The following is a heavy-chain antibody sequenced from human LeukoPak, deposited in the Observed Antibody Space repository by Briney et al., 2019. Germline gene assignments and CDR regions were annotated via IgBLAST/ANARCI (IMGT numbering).Heavy chain of an antibody. V-gene: IGHV3-23*01. Sequence: PGGSLRLSCAAPGYTFSSHGMTWVRQAPGKGLEWVSTINGPGDNPYYAETVKGRFTISRDNSRNTVYLQMNSLRADDTAIYYCAKVTVCFGRYFDYWGQGILVTVSS. CDR2: INGPGDNP. CDR3: AKVTVCFGRYFDY. CDR1: GYTFSSHG. J-gene: IGHJ4*02. D-gene: IGHD3-10*02.